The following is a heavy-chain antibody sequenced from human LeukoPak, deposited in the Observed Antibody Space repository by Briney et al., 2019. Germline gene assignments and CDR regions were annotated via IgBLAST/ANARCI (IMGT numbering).Heavy chain of an antibody. V-gene: IGHV3-74*01. CDR2: INPDGSST. CDR3: ARVPVAGTFPIGYMDV. Sequence: TGGSLRLSCAASGFTFGTYWMHWVRQGPGKGLVWVSRINPDGSSTTYADSVKGRFTISRDNSKNTLYLQMNSLRAEDTAVYYCARVPVAGTFPIGYMDVWGKGTTVTVSS. D-gene: IGHD6-19*01. J-gene: IGHJ6*03. CDR1: GFTFGTYW.